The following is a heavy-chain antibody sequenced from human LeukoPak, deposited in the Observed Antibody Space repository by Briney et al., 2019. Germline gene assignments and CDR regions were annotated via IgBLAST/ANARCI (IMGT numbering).Heavy chain of an antibody. CDR3: ARHKADDSSGTPNDAFDI. CDR1: GGSFSGYY. D-gene: IGHD3-22*01. V-gene: IGHV4-59*08. CDR2: IYYSGST. Sequence: PSETLSLTCAVYGGSFSGYYWSWIRQPPGKGLEWIGYIYYSGSTNYNPSLKSRVTISVDTSKNQFSLKLSSVTAADTAVYYCARHKADDSSGTPNDAFDIWGQGTMVTVSS. J-gene: IGHJ3*02.